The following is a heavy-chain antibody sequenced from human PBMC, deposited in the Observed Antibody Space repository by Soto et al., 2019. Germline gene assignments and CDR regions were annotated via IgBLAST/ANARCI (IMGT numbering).Heavy chain of an antibody. J-gene: IGHJ4*02. CDR1: GYSISSSNW. CDR2: IYYSGTT. V-gene: IGHV4-28*01. D-gene: IGHD1-26*01. CDR3: ARREIQGPIDY. Sequence: QVQLQESGPGLVKPSDTLSLTCAVSGYSISSSNWWGWIRQPPGKGVEWIGYIYYSGTTYYNPSLKSLVTMSVDTSKNQFSLKLTSVTAVDTAVYYCARREIQGPIDYWGQGTLVTVSS.